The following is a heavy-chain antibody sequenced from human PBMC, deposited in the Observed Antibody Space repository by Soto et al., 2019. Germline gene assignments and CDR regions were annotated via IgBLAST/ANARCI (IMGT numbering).Heavy chain of an antibody. D-gene: IGHD3-3*01. J-gene: IGHJ5*02. Sequence: KASETLSLTCTVSGDSISSYYWSWIRQPPGKGLEWIGYIYYSGSTNYNPSLKSRVTVSVDTSKNQFSLKLSSVTAADTAVYYCARVRDFWSGYYWFDPWGQGTLVTVSS. CDR2: IYYSGST. V-gene: IGHV4-59*01. CDR3: ARVRDFWSGYYWFDP. CDR1: GDSISSYY.